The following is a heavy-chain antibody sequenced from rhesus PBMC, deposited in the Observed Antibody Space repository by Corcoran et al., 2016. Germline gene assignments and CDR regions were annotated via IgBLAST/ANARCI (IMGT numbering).Heavy chain of an antibody. CDR3: ARDSYLDWLDPHYFDY. D-gene: IGHD3-3*01. Sequence: QVQLQESGPGLVKPSETLSLTCAVSGGSISSSYYYWSWIRQAPGKGLGWIGYISYSGSTRYTPSLKSRVTISRDTSKNQFSLKLSSVTAADTAVYYCARDSYLDWLDPHYFDYWGQGVLVTVSS. V-gene: IGHV4-122*02. CDR2: ISYSGST. CDR1: GGSISSSYYY. J-gene: IGHJ4*01.